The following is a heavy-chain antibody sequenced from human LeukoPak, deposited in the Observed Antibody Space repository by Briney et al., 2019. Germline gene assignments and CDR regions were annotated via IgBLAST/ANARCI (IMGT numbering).Heavy chain of an antibody. CDR3: ARHCGGDCYSGAYYYYYYYMDV. CDR1: GYTFTSYD. CDR2: MNPNSGNT. D-gene: IGHD2-21*02. J-gene: IGHJ6*03. Sequence: GASVKVSCKASGYTFTSYDINWVRQATGQGLEWMGWMNPNSGNTGYAQKFQGRVTITRNTSISTAYMELSSLRSEDTAVYYCARHCGGDCYSGAYYYYYYYMDVWGKGTTVTISS. V-gene: IGHV1-8*03.